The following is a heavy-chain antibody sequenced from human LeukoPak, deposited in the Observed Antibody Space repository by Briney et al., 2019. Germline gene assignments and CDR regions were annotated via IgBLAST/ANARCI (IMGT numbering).Heavy chain of an antibody. D-gene: IGHD3-22*01. Sequence: GGSLRLSCAASGFTVSSNYMSWVRQAPGKGLEWVSVIYSGGSTYYADSVKGRFTISRDNSKNTLYLQMNSLRADDTAAYYCARGRHDSSGYPYYFDYWGQGTLVTVSS. CDR2: IYSGGST. CDR3: ARGRHDSSGYPYYFDY. CDR1: GFTVSSNY. V-gene: IGHV3-53*01. J-gene: IGHJ4*02.